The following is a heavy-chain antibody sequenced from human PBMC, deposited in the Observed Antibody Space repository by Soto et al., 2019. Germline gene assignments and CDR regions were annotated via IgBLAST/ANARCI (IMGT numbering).Heavy chain of an antibody. CDR3: ARDHQYYYDSSGLAAFDI. J-gene: IGHJ3*02. Sequence: ASVKVSCKASGYTFTGYYMHWVRQAPGQGLEWMGWINPNSGGTNYAQKFQGWVTMTRDTSISTAYMELSRLRSDDTAVYYCARDHQYYYDSSGLAAFDIWGQGTMVTVSS. CDR2: INPNSGGT. V-gene: IGHV1-2*04. D-gene: IGHD3-22*01. CDR1: GYTFTGYY.